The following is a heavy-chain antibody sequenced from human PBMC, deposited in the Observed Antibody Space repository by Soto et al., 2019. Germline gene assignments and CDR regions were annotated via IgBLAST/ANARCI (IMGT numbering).Heavy chain of an antibody. J-gene: IGHJ4*02. CDR2: IIPILGIA. V-gene: IGHV1-69*02. CDR3: SRVDTAMVTAHFDY. D-gene: IGHD5-18*01. CDR1: GGTFSSYT. Sequence: QVQLVQSGAEVKKPGSSVKVSCKASGGTFSSYTISWVRQAPGQGLEWMGRIIPILGIANYAQKFQGRVTITADKSTSTAYMGLSSLRSEDTAVYYCSRVDTAMVTAHFDYWGQGTLVTVSS.